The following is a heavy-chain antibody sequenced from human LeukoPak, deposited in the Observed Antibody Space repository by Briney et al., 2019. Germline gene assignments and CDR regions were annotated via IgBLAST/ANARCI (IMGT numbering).Heavy chain of an antibody. CDR3: ARVITTASGY. V-gene: IGHV1-2*02. D-gene: IGHD1/OR15-1a*01. CDR2: ISPNSGVT. Sequence: ASVKVSCKSSVYTFTGFYMHWVRQAPGQGLEWMGWISPNSGVTNYAQNFQGRVTMTRDTSISTVYMELNSLRSDDTAVYYCARVITTASGYWGQGTLVTVSS. CDR1: VYTFTGFY. J-gene: IGHJ4*02.